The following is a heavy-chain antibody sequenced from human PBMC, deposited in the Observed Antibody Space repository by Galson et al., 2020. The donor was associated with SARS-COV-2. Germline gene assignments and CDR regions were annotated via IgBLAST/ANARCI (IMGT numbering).Heavy chain of an antibody. CDR1: GFTLSNYA. CDR2: ISTSGAST. J-gene: IGHJ4*02. V-gene: IGHV3-23*01. Sequence: GGSLRLSCAASGFTLSNYAMTWVRQPPGKGLQWVSAISTSGASTFYADSVKGRFTISRDVSKNTLYLQMNSLTAEDTALYYCAKRALSGTSFTLDYWGQGTLVTVSS. D-gene: IGHD1-1*01. CDR3: AKRALSGTSFTLDY.